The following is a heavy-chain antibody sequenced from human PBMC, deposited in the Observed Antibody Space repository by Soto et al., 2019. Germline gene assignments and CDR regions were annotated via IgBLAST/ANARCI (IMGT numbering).Heavy chain of an antibody. Sequence: GASVKVSCKASGYTFTSYYMHWVRQAPGQGLEWMGIINPSGGSTSYAQKFQGRLTMTRDTSTSTVYMELSSLRSEDTAVYYCARDPLYCSSTSCYHYYYYYMDVWGKGTTVTVSS. CDR1: GYTFTSYY. V-gene: IGHV1-46*03. D-gene: IGHD2-2*01. CDR2: INPSGGST. J-gene: IGHJ6*03. CDR3: ARDPLYCSSTSCYHYYYYYMDV.